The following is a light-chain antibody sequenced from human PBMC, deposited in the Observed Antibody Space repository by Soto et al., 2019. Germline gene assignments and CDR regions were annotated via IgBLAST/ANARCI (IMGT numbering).Light chain of an antibody. V-gene: IGKV3-15*01. CDR2: GAS. CDR3: QLYNNLRPIA. Sequence: SANHYKRASQSVRSNLAWYQQKPGQAPRLVIYGASTRATGVPARFSGSGFETEFTLTINTLQSEDFAIHSCQLYNNLRPIAFRQGTRLEIK. CDR1: QSVRSN. J-gene: IGKJ5*01.